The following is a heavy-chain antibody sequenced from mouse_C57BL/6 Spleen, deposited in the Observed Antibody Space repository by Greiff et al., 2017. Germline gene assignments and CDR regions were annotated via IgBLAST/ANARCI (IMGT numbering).Heavy chain of an antibody. CDR3: ARNYGGDY. J-gene: IGHJ2*01. Sequence: EVKLMESGGGLVQPGGSLSLSCAASGFTFTDYYMSWVRQPPGKALKWLGFIRNKANGYTTEYSASVKGRFTISRDNSQSILYLQMNALRAEDSATYYCARNYGGDYWGQGTTLTVSS. V-gene: IGHV7-3*01. CDR1: GFTFTDYY. CDR2: IRNKANGYTT. D-gene: IGHD1-1*01.